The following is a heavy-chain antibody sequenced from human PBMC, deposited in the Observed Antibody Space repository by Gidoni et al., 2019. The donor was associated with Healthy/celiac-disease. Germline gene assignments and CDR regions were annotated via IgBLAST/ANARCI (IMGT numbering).Heavy chain of an antibody. Sequence: EVQVVESGGGLVQPGGSLRLSCAASGFTFSTYWMGWVRQAPGKGLEWVANIKQDGSEKYYVDSVKGRFTISRDNGKNSLYLQMNSLRAEDTAVYYCARLDFTPGEDAFDIWGQGTMVTVSS. CDR1: GFTFSTYW. D-gene: IGHD3-16*01. CDR3: ARLDFTPGEDAFDI. J-gene: IGHJ3*02. CDR2: IKQDGSEK. V-gene: IGHV3-7*01.